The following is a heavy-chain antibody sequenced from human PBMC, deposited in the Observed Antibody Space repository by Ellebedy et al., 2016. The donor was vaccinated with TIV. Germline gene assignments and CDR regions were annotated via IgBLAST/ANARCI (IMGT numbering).Heavy chain of an antibody. Sequence: GESLKISCAAPGFTFRDSYMSWVRQPPGKGLVWASQINIDGSGTNYADSVKGRFSISRDNAKSTLYLQMNTLRAEDTAVYYCATDQAGGSRIDYWGQGTLVTVSS. V-gene: IGHV3-74*01. D-gene: IGHD3-10*01. CDR3: ATDQAGGSRIDY. CDR2: INIDGSGT. J-gene: IGHJ4*02. CDR1: GFTFRDSY.